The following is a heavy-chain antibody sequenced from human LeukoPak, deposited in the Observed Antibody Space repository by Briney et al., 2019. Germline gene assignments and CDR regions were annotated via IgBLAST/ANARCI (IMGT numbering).Heavy chain of an antibody. CDR3: AKGRRAAAGTGFFDY. CDR2: ISWNSGSI. V-gene: IGHV3-9*01. J-gene: IGHJ4*02. Sequence: GRSLRLSCAASGFTFDDYAMHWVRQAPGKGLEWVSGISWNSGSIGYADSVKGRFTISRDNAKNSLYLQMNSLRAGDTALYYCAKGRRAAAGTGFFDYWGQGTLVTVSS. CDR1: GFTFDDYA. D-gene: IGHD6-13*01.